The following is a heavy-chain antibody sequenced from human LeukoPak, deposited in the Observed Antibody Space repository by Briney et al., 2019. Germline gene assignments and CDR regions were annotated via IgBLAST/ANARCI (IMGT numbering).Heavy chain of an antibody. Sequence: PGGSLRLSCAASGFTFSSYSMNWVRQAPGKGLKWVSSISSSSSYIYYADSVKGRFTISRDNAKNSLYLQMNSLRAEDTAVYYCARGYCSSTSCFQGDWGQGTLVTVSS. CDR1: GFTFSSYS. CDR3: ARGYCSSTSCFQGD. D-gene: IGHD2-2*01. CDR2: ISSSSSYI. V-gene: IGHV3-21*01. J-gene: IGHJ4*02.